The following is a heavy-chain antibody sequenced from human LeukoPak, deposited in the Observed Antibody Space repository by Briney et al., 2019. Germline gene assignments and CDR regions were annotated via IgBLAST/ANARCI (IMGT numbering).Heavy chain of an antibody. J-gene: IGHJ3*02. CDR2: IYHSGST. D-gene: IGHD3-9*01. Sequence: PSETLSLTCTVSGGSISSSSYYWSWTRQPPGKGLEWIGYIYHSGSTNYNPSLKSRVTISVDTSKNQFSLKLSSVTAADTAVYYCARDGTVLRYFDWPNAFDIWGQGTMVTVSS. CDR3: ARDGTVLRYFDWPNAFDI. CDR1: GGSISSSSYY. V-gene: IGHV4-61*01.